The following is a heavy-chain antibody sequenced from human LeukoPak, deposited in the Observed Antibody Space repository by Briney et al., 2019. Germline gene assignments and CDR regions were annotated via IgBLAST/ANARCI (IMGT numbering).Heavy chain of an antibody. CDR1: GDSFSSHY. CDR3: ARDLVTVTKGFDI. V-gene: IGHV4-59*11. D-gene: IGHD4-17*01. J-gene: IGHJ3*02. CDR2: ISHIGRT. Sequence: SETLSLTCAVSGDSFSSHYWTWIRQSPGTGLEWIGYISHIGRTNYNPSLKSRVTISIDTSKNQFSLKLRSVTAADSAVYYCARDLVTVTKGFDIWGQGTMVSVSS.